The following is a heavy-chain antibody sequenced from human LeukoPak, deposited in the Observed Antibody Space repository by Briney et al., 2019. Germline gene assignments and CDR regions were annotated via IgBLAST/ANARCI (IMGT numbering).Heavy chain of an antibody. CDR2: ISWNSGSI. D-gene: IGHD2-15*01. V-gene: IGHV3-9*01. Sequence: GGSLRLSCAASGFTFDDYAMHWVRQAPGKGLEWVSGISWNSGSIGYADSVKGRFTISRDNAKNSLYLQMNSLRAEDTALYYCAKDVVAYYGMDVWGQGTTVTASS. CDR3: AKDVVAYYGMDV. J-gene: IGHJ6*02. CDR1: GFTFDDYA.